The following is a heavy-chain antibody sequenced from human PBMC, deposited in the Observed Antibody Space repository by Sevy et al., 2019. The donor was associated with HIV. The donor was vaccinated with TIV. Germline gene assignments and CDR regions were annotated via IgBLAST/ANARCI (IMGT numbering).Heavy chain of an antibody. J-gene: IGHJ4*02. Sequence: GGSLRLSCAASGFTLSGSVMHWVRQVKGKGLEWISSIGALADTFYADSVKGRFTISRDNAQSYLYLHMSSLKVGDTALYFCVRGLQTHCDRTACPLDYWGQGTLVTVSS. CDR3: VRGLQTHCDRTACPLDY. D-gene: IGHD2-21*01. V-gene: IGHV3-13*01. CDR1: GFTLSGSV. CDR2: IGALADT.